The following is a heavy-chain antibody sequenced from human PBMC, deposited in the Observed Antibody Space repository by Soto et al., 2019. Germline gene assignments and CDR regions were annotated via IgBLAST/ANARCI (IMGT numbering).Heavy chain of an antibody. CDR1: GFSFVDYA. J-gene: IGHJ3*01. V-gene: IGHV3-9*01. CDR3: VKDEEVCNTISCKDAFDH. D-gene: IGHD3-3*01. Sequence: EVQLAESGGGLVQPGRSLRLSCEASGFSFVDYAMHWVRQVPGQGLEWVSGISWDGGYTGYADSVKGRFTISRDNAKKALYLQMNRLRVEDTALYFCVKDEEVCNTISCKDAFDHWGQGTKVTVS. CDR2: ISWDGGYT.